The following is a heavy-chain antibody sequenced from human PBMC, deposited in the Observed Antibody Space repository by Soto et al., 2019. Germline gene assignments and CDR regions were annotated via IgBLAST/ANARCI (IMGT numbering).Heavy chain of an antibody. Sequence: PGGSLRLSCAASVFAFSTYTMNWVRQAPGTGLEWLSYIGISGDTIYYADSVKGRFTISRDNAKNSLYLQMNSLRAEDTAIYYCASISGNYRAWGQGTLVTVSS. J-gene: IGHJ5*02. CDR2: IGISGDTI. CDR3: ASISGNYRA. V-gene: IGHV3-48*01. D-gene: IGHD1-20*01. CDR1: VFAFSTYT.